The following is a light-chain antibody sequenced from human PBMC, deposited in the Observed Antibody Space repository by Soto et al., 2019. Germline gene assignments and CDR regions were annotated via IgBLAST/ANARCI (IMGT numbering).Light chain of an antibody. CDR3: GTWDNSLSAYV. V-gene: IGLV1-51*01. CDR2: DNN. CDR1: GSNIGNNF. Sequence: QSVLTQPPSVSAAPGQRVTISCSGSGSNIGNNFVSWYQQLPGTAPKLLIYDNNRRPSGIPDRFSGSKSGTSATLGITGLQTGDEADYYCGTWDNSLSAYVFGSATKLTV. J-gene: IGLJ1*01.